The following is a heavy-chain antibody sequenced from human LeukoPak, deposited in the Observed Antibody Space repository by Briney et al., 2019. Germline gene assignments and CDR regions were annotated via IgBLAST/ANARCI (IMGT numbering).Heavy chain of an antibody. D-gene: IGHD6-13*01. CDR3: AREGSYISSFDC. V-gene: IGHV3-74*01. CDR2: INSDGSST. CDR1: GFTFSSHW. J-gene: IGHJ4*02. Sequence: GSLRLSCAASGFTFSSHWMHWVRQAPGKGLVWVSRINSDGSSTSYADSVKGRFTISRDNAKNTLYLGMNSLRAEDTAVYYCAREGSYISSFDCWGQGTLVTVSS.